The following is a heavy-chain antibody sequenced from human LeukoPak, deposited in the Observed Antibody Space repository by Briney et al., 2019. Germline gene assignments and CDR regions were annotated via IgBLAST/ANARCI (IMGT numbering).Heavy chain of an antibody. CDR2: IWYDGSNE. D-gene: IGHD2-21*01. CDR1: GFTFSSYG. CDR3: ARDVWPHNWFDP. J-gene: IGHJ5*02. V-gene: IGHV3-33*01. Sequence: PGGSLRLSCAASGFTFSSYGMHWVRQAPGKGLEWVALIWYDGSNENYADSVKGRFTISRDNSENTLYLQMNSLRAEDTAVYYCARDVWPHNWFDPWGQGTLVTVSS.